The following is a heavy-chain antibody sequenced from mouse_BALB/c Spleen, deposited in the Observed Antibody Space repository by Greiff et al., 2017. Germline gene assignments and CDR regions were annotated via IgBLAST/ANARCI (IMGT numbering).Heavy chain of an antibody. CDR1: GFTFSSYG. CDR2: ISSGGSYT. J-gene: IGHJ2*01. Sequence: EVKLMESGGDLVKPGGSLKLSCAASGFTFSSYGMSWVRQTPDKRLEWVATISSGGSYTYYPDSVKGRFTISRDNAKNTLYLQMSSLKSEDTAMYYCARHESPYYFDYWGQGTTLTVSS. V-gene: IGHV5-6*01. CDR3: ARHESPYYFDY.